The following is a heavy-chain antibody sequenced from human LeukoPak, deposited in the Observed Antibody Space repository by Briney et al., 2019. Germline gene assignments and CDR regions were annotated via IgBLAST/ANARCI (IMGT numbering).Heavy chain of an antibody. Sequence: SETLSLTRTVSVDSHRRYYWRWIRQPPGRGLEGIGYIYYSGSTNYNPSLKSRVTISVDTSKNQFSLKLSSVTAADTAVYYCARTTGIAAALGPKELLALAPGFDPWGQGTLVTVSS. D-gene: IGHD6-13*01. V-gene: IGHV4-59*01. CDR3: ARTTGIAAALGPKELLALAPGFDP. CDR1: VDSHRRYY. CDR2: IYYSGST. J-gene: IGHJ5*02.